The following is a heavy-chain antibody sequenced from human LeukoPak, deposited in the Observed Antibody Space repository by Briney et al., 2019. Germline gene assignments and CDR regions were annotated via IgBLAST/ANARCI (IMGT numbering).Heavy chain of an antibody. CDR3: ASCTSCYADYYYGMDV. D-gene: IGHD2-2*01. J-gene: IGHJ6*04. CDR2: IYPGDSDT. V-gene: IGHV5-51*01. CDR1: GYSFTSYW. Sequence: GESLKISWKGSGYSFTSYWIGWVRQLAGKGLEWVVIIYPGDSDTRYRPSFQGHVTISADKSISTAYLQWSSLKASDTAMYYCASCTSCYADYYYGMDVWGKGTPVTVSS.